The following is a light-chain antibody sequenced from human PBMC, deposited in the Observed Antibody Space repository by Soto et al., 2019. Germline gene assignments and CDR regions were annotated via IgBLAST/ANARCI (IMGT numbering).Light chain of an antibody. CDR1: QSVGSIY. Sequence: EIVLTQSPDTLSLSPGERATLSCRASQSVGSIYLAWYQQKPGQAPRLLIYDASSRATGIPDRFSGGGSGTDFTLTISRLEPEDFAVYYCQQFSSYPLTFGGGTKVDIK. CDR2: DAS. J-gene: IGKJ4*01. CDR3: QQFSSYPLT. V-gene: IGKV3-20*01.